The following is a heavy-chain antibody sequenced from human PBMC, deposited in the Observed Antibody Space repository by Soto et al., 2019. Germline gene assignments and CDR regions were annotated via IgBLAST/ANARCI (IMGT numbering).Heavy chain of an antibody. D-gene: IGHD3-3*01. CDR1: GYTFTGYD. CDR2: MNPNSGNT. J-gene: IGHJ6*02. CDR3: ATSGLYDFWSGYYNYYYYYGMDV. V-gene: IGHV1-8*01. Sequence: ASLKVSCKASGYTFTGYDINWVRQATGQGLEWMGWMNPNSGNTGYAQKFQGRVTMTRNTSISTAYMELSSLRSEDTAVYYCATSGLYDFWSGYYNYYYYYGMDVWGQGTTVTVSS.